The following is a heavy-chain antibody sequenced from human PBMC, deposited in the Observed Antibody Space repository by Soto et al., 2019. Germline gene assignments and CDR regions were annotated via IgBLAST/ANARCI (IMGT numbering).Heavy chain of an antibody. CDR2: ISYDGSKQ. D-gene: IGHD3-22*01. V-gene: IGHV3-30*18. CDR1: GFAFSSYG. Sequence: QVQLVESGGGVVQPGKSLRLSCAASGFAFSSYGIHWVRQAPGKGLQWVAGISYDGSKQYYADSVKGQFTISRNNSENTLRHQFAGPKADNTAVYYGAKDTYYHDASYYYVFDPWGQGTLVIVSS. CDR3: AKDTYYHDASYYYVFDP. J-gene: IGHJ5*02.